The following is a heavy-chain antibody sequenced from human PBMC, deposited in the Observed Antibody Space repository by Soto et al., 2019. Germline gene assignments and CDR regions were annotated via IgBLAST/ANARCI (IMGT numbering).Heavy chain of an antibody. CDR3: ARGGHVVVVTAALDY. V-gene: IGHV1-46*04. CDR2: VNPSGGHT. J-gene: IGHJ4*02. CDR1: GDTFTDYY. Sequence: QVQLMQSGAEVKKPGASVKVSCKASGDTFTDYYIHWVRQAPGQGLEWMGTVNPSGGHTTYAQHLQGRVTMTRATSTSTLYMELTRLTSDDTAIYYCARGGHVVVVTAALDYWGQGTLVTVSS. D-gene: IGHD2-21*02.